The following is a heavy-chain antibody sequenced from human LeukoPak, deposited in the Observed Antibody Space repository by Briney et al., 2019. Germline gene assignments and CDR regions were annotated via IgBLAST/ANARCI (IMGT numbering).Heavy chain of an antibody. CDR3: ARDEGVLRFLEY. Sequence: SETLSLTCIVSDDSIRSNYWSWIRQPPGKGLEWIGYIFYSGSTNYNPSLKNRVTISVDTSKNQFSLRLSSVTAADTAMYFCARDEGVLRFLEYWGQGILVTVSS. CDR1: DDSIRSNY. V-gene: IGHV4-59*01. CDR2: IFYSGST. D-gene: IGHD3-3*01. J-gene: IGHJ4*02.